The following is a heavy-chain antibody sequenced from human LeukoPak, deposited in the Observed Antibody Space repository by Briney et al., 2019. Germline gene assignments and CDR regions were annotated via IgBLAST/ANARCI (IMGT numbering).Heavy chain of an antibody. D-gene: IGHD5-24*01. J-gene: IGHJ6*02. Sequence: GGSLRLSCTASGSTFGDYAMSWVRQAPGKGLEWVGFIRSKAYGGTTEYAASVKGRFTISRDDSKSIAYLQMNSLKTEDTAVYYCTRVEMATIGDYYYYGMDVWGQGTTVTVSS. CDR1: GSTFGDYA. CDR2: IRSKAYGGTT. CDR3: TRVEMATIGDYYYYGMDV. V-gene: IGHV3-49*04.